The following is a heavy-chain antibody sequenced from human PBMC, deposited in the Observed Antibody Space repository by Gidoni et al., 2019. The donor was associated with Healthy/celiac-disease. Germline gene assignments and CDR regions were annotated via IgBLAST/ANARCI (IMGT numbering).Heavy chain of an antibody. CDR1: GFTLSSYW. Sequence: EVQLVVSGGGLVQPGVSLRLSCVASGFTLSSYWMRWVRQAPGKGLEWVANIKQDGSEKYYVDSVKGRFTISRDNAKNSLYLQMNSLRAEDTAVYYCARNIRLTAAGTDYYYGMDVWGQGTTVTVSS. CDR2: IKQDGSEK. D-gene: IGHD6-13*01. J-gene: IGHJ6*02. CDR3: ARNIRLTAAGTDYYYGMDV. V-gene: IGHV3-7*01.